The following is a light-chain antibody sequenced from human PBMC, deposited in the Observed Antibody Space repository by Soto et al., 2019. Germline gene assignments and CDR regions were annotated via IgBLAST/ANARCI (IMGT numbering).Light chain of an antibody. J-gene: IGLJ1*01. CDR1: SSDVGAYDY. Sequence: QSVLTQPASVSGPPGQSITISCTGTSSDVGAYDYVSWYQQHPGKAPMFMIYEVTNRPSGVSHRFSGSKSGNTASLTISGLQAEDEADYYCSSYTTTSTYVFGTGTKVTVL. CDR2: EVT. V-gene: IGLV2-14*01. CDR3: SSYTTTSTYV.